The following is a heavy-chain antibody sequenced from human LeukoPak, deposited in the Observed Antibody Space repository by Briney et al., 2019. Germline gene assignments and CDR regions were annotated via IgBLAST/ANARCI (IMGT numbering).Heavy chain of an antibody. CDR1: GFTFSSYE. J-gene: IGHJ6*03. CDR2: ISSSGSTI. V-gene: IGHV3-48*03. D-gene: IGHD6-13*01. CDR3: AREPSSSWYGNYYYYMDV. Sequence: EPGGSLRLSCAASGFTFSSYEMNWVRQAPGKGLEWVSYISSSGSTIYYADSVKGRFTISRDNAKNSLYLQMNSLRAEDTALYYCAREPSSSWYGNYYYYMDVWGKGTTVTVSS.